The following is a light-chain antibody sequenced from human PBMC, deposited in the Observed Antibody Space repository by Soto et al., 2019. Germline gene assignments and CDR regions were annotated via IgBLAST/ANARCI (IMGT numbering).Light chain of an antibody. CDR2: HVS. J-gene: IGKJ3*01. CDR3: MQGRHWPYT. V-gene: IGKV2-30*02. CDR1: QSLIHSDGNTY. Sequence: DVVVTQSPLSLPVTLGQPASISCRSSQSLIHSDGNTYLHWFQQRPGQSPRRLIYHVSTRDSGVPDRFSGSVSGTDFTLEISRVEAEDGGVYYCMQGRHWPYTFGPGTTGDIK.